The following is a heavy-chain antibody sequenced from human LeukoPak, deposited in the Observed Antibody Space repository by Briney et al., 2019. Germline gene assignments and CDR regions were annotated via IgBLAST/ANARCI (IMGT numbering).Heavy chain of an antibody. CDR3: ARGVGIVDY. Sequence: PGGSLRLSCAASGSIFNSYSMNWVRQAPGKGLEWVSYITSTGSTMYYADSVKGRFTISRDNTKNSLFLQMNSLRVEDTAVYYCARGVGIVDYWGQGTLVTVSS. J-gene: IGHJ4*02. D-gene: IGHD1-26*01. CDR2: ITSTGSTM. V-gene: IGHV3-48*04. CDR1: GSIFNSYS.